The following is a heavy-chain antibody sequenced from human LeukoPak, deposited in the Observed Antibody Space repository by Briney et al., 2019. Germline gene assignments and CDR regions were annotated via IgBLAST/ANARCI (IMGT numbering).Heavy chain of an antibody. V-gene: IGHV3-30*04. CDR2: ISYDASNK. D-gene: IGHD2-15*01. CDR3: ASTPNGVAAIYFDY. CDR1: GFTFSNYA. Sequence: GGSLRLSCAASGFTFSNYAMHWVRQDSGKGLEWVAVISYDASNKYYADSVKGRFTISRDNAKNTLYLQMNSLRAGDTAVYYCASTPNGVAAIYFDYWGQGTLVTVSS. J-gene: IGHJ4*02.